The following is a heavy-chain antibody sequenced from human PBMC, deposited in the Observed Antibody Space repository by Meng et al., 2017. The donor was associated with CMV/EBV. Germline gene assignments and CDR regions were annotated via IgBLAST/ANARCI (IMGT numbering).Heavy chain of an antibody. CDR2: INPSGGST. D-gene: IGHD2-2*01. CDR1: GYTFTSYY. V-gene: IGHV1-46*01. J-gene: IGHJ3*02. CDR3: ASAGCSSTSCHKGDAFDT. Sequence: ASAMVSCKASGYTFTSYYMHWVRQAPGQGLEWMGIINPSGGSTSYAQKFQGRVTMTRDTSTSTVYMELSRLRSEDTAVYYCASAGCSSTSCHKGDAFDTWGQGTMVTVSS.